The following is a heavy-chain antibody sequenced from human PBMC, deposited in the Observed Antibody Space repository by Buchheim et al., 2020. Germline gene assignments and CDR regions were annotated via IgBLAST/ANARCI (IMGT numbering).Heavy chain of an antibody. J-gene: IGHJ6*02. CDR3: VRGGGGWYVRMLGMDV. CDR2: IRSNAYGGTT. CDR1: GFTFGDYA. V-gene: IGHV3-49*04. D-gene: IGHD6-19*01. Sequence: EVQVVESGGGLVQPGRSLRLSCTASGFTFGDYAMSWVRQAPGKGLEWVGFIRSNAYGGTTEYAASVKGRFTISRDDSKRFAYLQMNSLKTEDTAVYFCVRGGGGWYVRMLGMDVWGQGTT.